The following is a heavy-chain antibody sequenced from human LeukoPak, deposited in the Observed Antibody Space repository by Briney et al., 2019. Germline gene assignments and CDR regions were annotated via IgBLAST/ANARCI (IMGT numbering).Heavy chain of an antibody. J-gene: IGHJ4*02. CDR1: GFSFSSYS. D-gene: IGHD7-27*01. V-gene: IGHV3-21*04. CDR2: ISGGSSYI. Sequence: PGGSLRLSCAASGFSFSSYSMNWVRQAPGKGLEWVSSISGGSSYIYYADSVKGRFTISRDNAKNSLFLQMSSLRAEDTAVYYCAKGVTIYTNSGLGYWGQGTLVTVSS. CDR3: AKGVTIYTNSGLGY.